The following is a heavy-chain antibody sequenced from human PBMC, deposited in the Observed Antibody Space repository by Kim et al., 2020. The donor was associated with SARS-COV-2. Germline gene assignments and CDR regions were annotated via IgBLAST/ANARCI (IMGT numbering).Heavy chain of an antibody. CDR3: ARVTATIFGVVLHNDY. CDR2: IYYSGST. J-gene: IGHJ4*02. D-gene: IGHD3-3*01. V-gene: IGHV4-30-4*01. CDR1: GGSISSGDYY. Sequence: SETLSLTCTVSGGSISSGDYYWSWIRQPPGKGLEWIGYIYYSGSTYYNPSLKSRVTISVDASKNQFSLKLSSVTAADTAVYYCARVTATIFGVVLHNDYWGQGTLVTVSS.